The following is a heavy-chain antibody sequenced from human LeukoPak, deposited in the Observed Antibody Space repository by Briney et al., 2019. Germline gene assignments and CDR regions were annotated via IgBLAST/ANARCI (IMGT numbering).Heavy chain of an antibody. V-gene: IGHV4-39*01. Sequence: SETLSLTCTVSGGSIISRSYYWGWIRQPPGKELEWIGSIYYSGSTYYNPSLKSRVTISVDTSKNQFSLKLSSVTAADTAVYYCARLDYSDIYFDYWGQGALVTVSS. CDR2: IYYSGST. J-gene: IGHJ4*02. D-gene: IGHD3-22*01. CDR1: GGSIISRSYY. CDR3: ARLDYSDIYFDY.